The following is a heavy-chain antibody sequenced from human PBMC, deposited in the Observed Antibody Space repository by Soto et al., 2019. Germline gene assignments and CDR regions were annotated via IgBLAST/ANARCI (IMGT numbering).Heavy chain of an antibody. V-gene: IGHV3-7*01. D-gene: IGHD2-15*01. J-gene: IGHJ6*02. CDR2: IKQDGSEK. CDR3: ASVETRSSSYYYYGMDV. Sequence: GGSLRLSCAASGFTFSSYWMSWVRQAPGKGLEWVANIKQDGSEKYYVDSVKGRFTISRDNAKNSLYLQMNSLRAEDTAVYYCASVETRSSSYYYYGMDVWGQGTTVTVSS. CDR1: GFTFSSYW.